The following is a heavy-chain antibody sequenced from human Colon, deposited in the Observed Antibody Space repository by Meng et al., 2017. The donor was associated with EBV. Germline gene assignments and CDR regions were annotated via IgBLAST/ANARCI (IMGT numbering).Heavy chain of an antibody. D-gene: IGHD6-13*01. Sequence: QITLKESGPTLVKPXXTLTLTCTFSGFSLSTTGVGVAWIRQPPGKALEWLALIFWDDDKHYSPSLKSRVTVTKDTSKRQVVLTMTNMDPMDTATYYCARRKAAAAPLDYWGQGTLVNVSS. V-gene: IGHV2-5*02. CDR3: ARRKAAAAPLDY. CDR1: GFSLSTTGVG. J-gene: IGHJ4*02. CDR2: IFWDDDK.